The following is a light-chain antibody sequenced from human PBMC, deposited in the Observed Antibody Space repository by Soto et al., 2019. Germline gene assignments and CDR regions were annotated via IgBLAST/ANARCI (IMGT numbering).Light chain of an antibody. J-gene: IGKJ1*01. CDR2: KTS. V-gene: IGKV1-5*03. Sequence: DIQLTQSSSTLPASVADRVTITCRASQSISSRLAWYQQKPGKAPKFLIYKTSNLESGVPSRFSGSGSGTEFTLTISSLQPDDFATYYCQYYNNYCWTFGQGTKVEIK. CDR1: QSISSR. CDR3: QYYNNYCWT.